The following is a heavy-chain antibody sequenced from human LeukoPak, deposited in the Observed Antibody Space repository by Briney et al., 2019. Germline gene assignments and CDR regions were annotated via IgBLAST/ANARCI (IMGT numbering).Heavy chain of an antibody. J-gene: IGHJ4*02. D-gene: IGHD3-10*01. CDR2: ISYDGSNK. CDR3: ARSTSPYGSGSYASDY. V-gene: IGHV3-30-3*01. CDR1: GFSFSSNA. Sequence: SGGSLRLSCAASGFSFSSNAMHWVRQAPGKGLEWVAVISYDGSNKYYADSVKGRYTISRDNSKNTLYLQMNSLRGEDTAVYYCARSTSPYGSGSYASDYWGQGTLVTVSS.